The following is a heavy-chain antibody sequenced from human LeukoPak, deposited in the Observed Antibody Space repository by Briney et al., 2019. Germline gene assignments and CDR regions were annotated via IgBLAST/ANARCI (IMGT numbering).Heavy chain of an antibody. CDR1: GGTFSSYA. Sequence: ASVKVSCKASGGTFSSYAISWVRQAPGQGLEWMGWISAYNGNTNYAQKLQGRVTMTTDTSTSTAYMELRSLRSDDTAVYYCARGVAVAGTGDYYFDYWGQGTLVTVSS. J-gene: IGHJ4*02. CDR3: ARGVAVAGTGDYYFDY. V-gene: IGHV1-18*01. D-gene: IGHD6-19*01. CDR2: ISAYNGNT.